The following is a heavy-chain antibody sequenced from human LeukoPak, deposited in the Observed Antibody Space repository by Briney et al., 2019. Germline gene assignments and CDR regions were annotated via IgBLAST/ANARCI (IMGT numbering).Heavy chain of an antibody. V-gene: IGHV4-38-2*02. CDR3: AREGVPDY. J-gene: IGHJ4*02. CDR2: INHSGST. Sequence: SETLSLTCTVSGSSISSGYYWGWIRQPPGKGLEWIGEINHSGSTNYNPSLKSRVTISVDTSKNQFSLKLSSVTAADTAVYYCAREGVPDYWGQGTLVTVSS. D-gene: IGHD2-8*01. CDR1: GSSISSGYY.